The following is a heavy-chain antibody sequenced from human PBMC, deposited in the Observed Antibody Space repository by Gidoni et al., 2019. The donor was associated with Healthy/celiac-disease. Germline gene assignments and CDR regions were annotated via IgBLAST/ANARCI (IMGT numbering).Heavy chain of an antibody. CDR1: GGSISSSSYY. Sequence: QLQLQESGPGLVKPSETLSLTCTVSGGSISSSSYYWGWIRQPPGKGLEWIGSIYYSGSTYYNPSLKSRVTISVDTSKNQFSLKLSSVTAADMAVYYCARRLGLDYFDYWGQGTLVTVSS. CDR2: IYYSGST. CDR3: ARRLGLDYFDY. J-gene: IGHJ4*02. V-gene: IGHV4-39*01.